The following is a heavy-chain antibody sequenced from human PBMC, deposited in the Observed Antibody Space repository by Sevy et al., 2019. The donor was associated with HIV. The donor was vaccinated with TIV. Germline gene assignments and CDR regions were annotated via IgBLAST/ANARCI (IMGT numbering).Heavy chain of an antibody. CDR1: GYTFTSYG. V-gene: IGHV1-18*01. Sequence: ASVKVSCKASGYTFTSYGISWVRQAPGQGLEWMGWISAYNGNTNYAQKLQGRVTMTTDTSTGTAYMELRGLRSDDTAVYYCARDSFGELSDYYYYGMDVWGQGTTVTVSS. D-gene: IGHD3-10*01. J-gene: IGHJ6*02. CDR2: ISAYNGNT. CDR3: ARDSFGELSDYYYYGMDV.